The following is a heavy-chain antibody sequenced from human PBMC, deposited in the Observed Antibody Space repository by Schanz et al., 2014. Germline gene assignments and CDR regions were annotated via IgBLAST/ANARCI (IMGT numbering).Heavy chain of an antibody. CDR2: INQAASVQ. D-gene: IGHD6-13*01. Sequence: VQLVESGGGLVQPGGSLRLSCAASGFTFSAYWMAWVRQAPGKGLGWVAAINQAASVQSYVGSVKGRFTISRDDAKNSHYLQMNSLRVEDTAVFYCVKIGYTHWSLDDWGQGILVTVSS. V-gene: IGHV3-7*01. CDR1: GFTFSAYW. J-gene: IGHJ4*02. CDR3: VKIGYTHWSLDD.